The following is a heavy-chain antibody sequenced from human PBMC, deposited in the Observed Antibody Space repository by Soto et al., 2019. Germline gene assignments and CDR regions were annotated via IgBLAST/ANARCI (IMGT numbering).Heavy chain of an antibody. CDR1: GFTFSNAW. CDR2: IKSKTDGGTT. V-gene: IGHV3-15*01. CDR3: TTGTPSSTAVQMYGMDV. D-gene: IGHD2-2*01. Sequence: PGGSLRLSCAASGFTFSNAWMSWVRQAPGKGLEWVGRIKSKTDGGTTDYAAPVKGRFTISRDDSKNTLYLQMNSLKTEDTAVYYCTTGTPSSTAVQMYGMDVWGQGTTVTVSS. J-gene: IGHJ6*02.